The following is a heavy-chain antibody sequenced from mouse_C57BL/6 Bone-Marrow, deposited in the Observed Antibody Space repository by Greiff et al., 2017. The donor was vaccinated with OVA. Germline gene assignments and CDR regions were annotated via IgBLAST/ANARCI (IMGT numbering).Heavy chain of an antibody. CDR3: ARHQLGRGYAMDY. Sequence: VQRVESGPGLVAPSQSLSITCTVSGFSLTSYGVHWVRQPPGKGLEWLVVIWSDGSTTYNSALKSRLSISKDNSKSQVFLKMNSLQTDDTAMYYCARHQLGRGYAMDYWGQGTSVTVSS. CDR2: IWSDGST. D-gene: IGHD4-1*02. V-gene: IGHV2-6-1*01. CDR1: GFSLTSYG. J-gene: IGHJ4*01.